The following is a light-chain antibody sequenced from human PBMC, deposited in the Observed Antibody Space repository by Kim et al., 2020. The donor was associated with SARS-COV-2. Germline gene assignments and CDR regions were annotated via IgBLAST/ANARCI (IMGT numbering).Light chain of an antibody. CDR3: QHYQSYPYT. CDR1: QTIGNC. CDR2: GAS. Sequence: DIQMTQSPSSLSASVGDRVTITCRASQTIGNCLAWYQQKPGKAPDVLIYGASSLETGVPSRFRGSGSGTEFTLTISSLQPDDFATYYCQHYQSYPYTFGQGTRLEIK. J-gene: IGKJ2*01. V-gene: IGKV1-5*01.